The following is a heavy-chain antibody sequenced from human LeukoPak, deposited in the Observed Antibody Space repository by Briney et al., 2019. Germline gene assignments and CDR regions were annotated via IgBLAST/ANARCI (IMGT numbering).Heavy chain of an antibody. D-gene: IGHD1-26*01. V-gene: IGHV3-23*01. Sequence: GGSLRLSCAASGFTFSSYAMSWVRPAPGKGLEWVSAISGSGGSTYYADSVKGRFTISRDNSKNTLYLQMNCLRAEDTAVYYCAKVLGGELPAYWGQGTLVTVSS. CDR1: GFTFSSYA. J-gene: IGHJ4*02. CDR2: ISGSGGST. CDR3: AKVLGGELPAY.